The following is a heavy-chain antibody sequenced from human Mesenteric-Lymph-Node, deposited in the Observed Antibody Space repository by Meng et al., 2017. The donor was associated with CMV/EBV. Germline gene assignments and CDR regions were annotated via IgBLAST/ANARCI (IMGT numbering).Heavy chain of an antibody. D-gene: IGHD2-2*01. CDR1: GFTFSDYY. CDR3: ARGLKYCSSTSCPWYFDY. J-gene: IGHJ4*02. V-gene: IGHV3-30*02. Sequence: GESLKISCAASGFTFSDYYMNWVRQAPGKGLEWVAFIRYDGSNKYYADSVKGRFTISRDNSKNTLYLQMNSLRAEDTAVYYCARGLKYCSSTSCPWYFDYWGQGTLVTVSS. CDR2: IRYDGSNK.